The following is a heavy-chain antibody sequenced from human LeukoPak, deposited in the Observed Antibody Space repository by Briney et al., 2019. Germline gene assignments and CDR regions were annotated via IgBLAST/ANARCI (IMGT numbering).Heavy chain of an antibody. J-gene: IGHJ4*02. CDR3: ASSYHYNDY. V-gene: IGHV4-61*02. CDR1: GGSISSGSYY. D-gene: IGHD3-10*01. Sequence: SQTLSLTCTVSGGSISSGSYYWSWIRQPAGEGLEWIGRICTSGSTNYNPSLKSRVTISVDTSKNQFSLKLSSVTAADTAVYYCASSYHYNDYWGQGTLVTVSS. CDR2: ICTSGST.